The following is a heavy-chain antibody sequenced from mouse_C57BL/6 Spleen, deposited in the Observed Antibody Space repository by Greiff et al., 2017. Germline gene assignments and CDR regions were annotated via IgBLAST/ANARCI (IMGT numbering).Heavy chain of an antibody. D-gene: IGHD2-1*01. V-gene: IGHV1-55*01. Sequence: QVQLQQPGAELVKPGASVKMSCKASGYTFTSYWITWVKQRPGQGLEWIGDIYPGIGSTNYNEKFKSKATLTVDTSSSTAYMQLSSLTSEDSAVYYGARFHYGNYKDYYAMDYWGQGTSVTVSS. J-gene: IGHJ4*01. CDR1: GYTFTSYW. CDR2: IYPGIGST. CDR3: ARFHYGNYKDYYAMDY.